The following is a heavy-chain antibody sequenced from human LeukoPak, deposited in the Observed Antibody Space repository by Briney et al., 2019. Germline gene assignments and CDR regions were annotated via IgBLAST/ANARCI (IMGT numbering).Heavy chain of an antibody. V-gene: IGHV4-39*01. J-gene: IGHJ3*02. CDR1: GGSISSSSYY. D-gene: IGHD3-10*01. CDR3: ARPMPGELAAFDI. CDR2: IYYSGST. Sequence: SEALSLTCTVSGGSISSSSYYWGWIRQPPGKGLEWIGSIYYSGSTYYNPSLKSRVTISVDTSKNQFSLKLSSVTAADTAVYYCARPMPGELAAFDIWGQGTMVTVSS.